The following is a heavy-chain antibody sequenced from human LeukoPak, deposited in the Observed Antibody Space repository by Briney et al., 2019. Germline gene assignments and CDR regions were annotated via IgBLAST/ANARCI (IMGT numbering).Heavy chain of an antibody. V-gene: IGHV3-7*01. CDR3: ARGHSYGFPSGSYYFDY. CDR1: GFTFSSYW. J-gene: IGHJ4*02. CDR2: IKQDGSEK. Sequence: GGSLRLSCAASGFTFSSYWMSWVCQAPGKGLEWVANIKQDGSEKYYVDSVKGRFTISRDNAKNSLCLQMNSLRAEDTAVYYCARGHSYGFPSGSYYFDYWGQGTLVTVSS. D-gene: IGHD5-18*01.